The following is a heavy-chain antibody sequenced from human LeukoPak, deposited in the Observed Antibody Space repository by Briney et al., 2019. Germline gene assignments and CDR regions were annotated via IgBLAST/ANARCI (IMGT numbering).Heavy chain of an antibody. CDR3: AKGRRGSIAVAGHDY. Sequence: PGGSLRLSCAASGFTFSSYGMHWVRQAPGKGLEWVAVISYDRSNKYYADSVKGRFTISRDNSKNTLYLQMNSLRAEDTAAYYCAKGRRGSIAVAGHDYWGQGTLVTVSS. CDR1: GFTFSSYG. D-gene: IGHD6-19*01. J-gene: IGHJ4*02. CDR2: ISYDRSNK. V-gene: IGHV3-30*18.